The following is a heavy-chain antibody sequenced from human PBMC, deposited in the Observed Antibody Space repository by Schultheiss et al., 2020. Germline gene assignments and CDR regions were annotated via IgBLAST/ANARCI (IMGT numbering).Heavy chain of an antibody. CDR2: IYYSGST. V-gene: IGHV4-30-2*05. CDR3: ARENGSGSYYNDAFDI. D-gene: IGHD3-10*01. J-gene: IGHJ3*02. CDR1: GGSISSGGYS. Sequence: SETLSLTCAVSGGSISSGGYSWSWIRQPPGKGLEWIGYIYYSGSTYYNPSLKSRVTISVDTSKNQFSLKLSSVTAGDTAVYYCARENGSGSYYNDAFDILGKGTMVTVSS.